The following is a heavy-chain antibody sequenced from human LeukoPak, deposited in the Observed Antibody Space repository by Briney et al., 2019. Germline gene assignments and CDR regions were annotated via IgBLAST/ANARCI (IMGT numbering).Heavy chain of an antibody. CDR2: IYTSGST. CDR1: GGSISSYY. J-gene: IGHJ2*01. CDR3: ARDRRAVRGVTNYWYLDL. Sequence: SETLSLTCTVSGGSISSYYWSWIRQTAGKGLEWIGRIYTSGSTNYNPSLKSRVTMSVDTSKNQFSLKLSSVTAADTAVYYCARDRRAVRGVTNYWYLDLWGRGTLVTVSS. V-gene: IGHV4-4*07. D-gene: IGHD3-10*01.